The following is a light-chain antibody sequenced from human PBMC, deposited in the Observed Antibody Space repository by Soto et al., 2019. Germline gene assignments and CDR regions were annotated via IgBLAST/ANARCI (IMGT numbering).Light chain of an antibody. CDR1: QSLANSF. V-gene: IGKV3-20*01. Sequence: EFVLTQSPGTLSLSPGERATLSFRASQSLANSFIAWYQQKPGQAPRLLIYDTSSRASGIPDRFSGSGSGTDFTLTISRLETEDFAVFYCQQYGTPEIIFGQGTRLEIK. J-gene: IGKJ5*01. CDR3: QQYGTPEII. CDR2: DTS.